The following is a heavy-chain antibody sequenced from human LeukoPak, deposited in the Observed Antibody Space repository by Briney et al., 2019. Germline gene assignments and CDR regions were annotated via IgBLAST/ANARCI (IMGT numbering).Heavy chain of an antibody. D-gene: IGHD6-19*01. CDR3: ARDKKSGWFMNWFHP. CDR1: GYSISSGYY. J-gene: IGHJ5*02. CDR2: IHYSGTT. Sequence: SETLSLTCGVSGYSISSGYYWGWIRQPPGNGLEWIGTIHYSGTTYYNSSLKSRVTISVDTSKNQLSLKLSSVTAADPAVHYCARDKKSGWFMNWFHPWGQGTLVTVSS. V-gene: IGHV4-38-2*02.